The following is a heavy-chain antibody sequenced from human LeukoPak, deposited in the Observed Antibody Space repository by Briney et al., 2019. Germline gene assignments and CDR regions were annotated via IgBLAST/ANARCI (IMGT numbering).Heavy chain of an antibody. D-gene: IGHD5-18*01. CDR3: ARRLDTAMVYNWFDP. Sequence: ASVKVSCKASGYTFTAYYIHWVRQAPGQGLEWMGWFNPNSGATNYAQNFQGRVTMTRDTSISTAYMELSSLRSEDTAVYYCARRLDTAMVYNWFDPWGQGTLVTVSS. CDR1: GYTFTAYY. J-gene: IGHJ5*02. V-gene: IGHV1-2*02. CDR2: FNPNSGAT.